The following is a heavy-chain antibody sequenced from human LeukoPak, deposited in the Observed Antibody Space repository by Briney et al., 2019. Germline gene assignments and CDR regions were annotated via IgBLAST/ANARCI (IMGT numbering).Heavy chain of an antibody. CDR2: ISSSSSTI. D-gene: IGHD3-10*01. V-gene: IGHV3-48*01. Sequence: GGSLRLSCAASGFTFSSYSMNWVRQAPGKGLEWVSYISSSSSTIYYADSVKGRFTISRDNAKNSLYLQMNSLRAEDTAVYYCAITMIRRVRGFDYWGQGTLVTVSS. J-gene: IGHJ4*02. CDR1: GFTFSSYS. CDR3: AITMIRRVRGFDY.